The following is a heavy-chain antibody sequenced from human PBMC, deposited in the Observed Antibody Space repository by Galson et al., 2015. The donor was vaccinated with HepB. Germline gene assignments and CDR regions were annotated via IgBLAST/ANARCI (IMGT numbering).Heavy chain of an antibody. CDR2: ISYDGSNE. CDR1: GVAFSNFA. V-gene: IGHV3-30*04. CDR3: ASDFGTHEPATMYPLGYYGRDV. J-gene: IGHJ6*02. D-gene: IGHD2-2*01. Sequence: SLRLSCAASGVAFSNFAMHWVRQAPGKGLEWVAIISYDGSNEYYGDSVKGRFTISRDNSKSTLYLQMNSLRDEDTAVYYCASDFGTHEPATMYPLGYYGRDVWGQGTTVTVSS.